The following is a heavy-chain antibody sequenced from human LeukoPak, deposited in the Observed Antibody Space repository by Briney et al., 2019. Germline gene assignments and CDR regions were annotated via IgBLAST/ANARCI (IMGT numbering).Heavy chain of an antibody. CDR3: ARGFRAAVEANWFDP. D-gene: IGHD6-13*01. CDR1: GYTFTSYA. V-gene: IGHV1-3*01. J-gene: IGHJ5*02. CDR2: INAGNGNT. Sequence: ASVKVSCKASGYTFTSYAMHWVRQAPGQRLEWMGWINAGNGNTKYSQKFQGRVTITRDTSASTAYMELSSLRSEVTAVYYCARGFRAAVEANWFDPWGQGTLVTVSS.